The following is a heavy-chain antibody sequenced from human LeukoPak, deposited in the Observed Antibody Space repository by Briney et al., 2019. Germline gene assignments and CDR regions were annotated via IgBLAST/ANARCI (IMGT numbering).Heavy chain of an antibody. CDR3: ASQDDYGDYPFDY. CDR1: GGSISSYY. J-gene: IGHJ4*02. D-gene: IGHD4-17*01. V-gene: IGHV4-59*08. CDR2: IYYSGST. Sequence: SETLSLTCTVSGGSISSYYWSWIRQPPGKGLEWIGYIYYSGSTNYNPSLKSRVTISVDTSKNQFSLKLSSVTAADTAVYYCASQDDYGDYPFDYWGQGTLVTVSS.